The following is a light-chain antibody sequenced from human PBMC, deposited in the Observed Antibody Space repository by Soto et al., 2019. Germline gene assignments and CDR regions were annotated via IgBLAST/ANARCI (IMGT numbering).Light chain of an antibody. J-gene: IGKJ2*02. Sequence: DIQMTQSPSSLSASVGDRVTITCRPSQSIAKFLNWYQQKPGKAPKLLFYAASTLQRGVPSRCGGRRSGTDFSLTISRLQPEDFATYYWQPSFSTLCSFGQGTRLE. CDR2: AAS. CDR3: QPSFSTLCS. V-gene: IGKV1-39*01. CDR1: QSIAKF.